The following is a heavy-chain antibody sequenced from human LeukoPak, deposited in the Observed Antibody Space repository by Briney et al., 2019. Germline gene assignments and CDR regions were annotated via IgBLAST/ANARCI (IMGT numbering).Heavy chain of an antibody. CDR3: ARRDYYYYYMDV. CDR1: GGSISSYY. J-gene: IGHJ6*03. CDR2: VYYSGST. Sequence: SETLSLTCTVSGGSISSYYWSWIRQPPGKGLEWIGYVYYSGSTNYNPSLKSRVTISVDTSKNQFSLKLSSVTAADTAVYYCARRDYYYYYMDVWGKGTTVTVSS. V-gene: IGHV4-59*12.